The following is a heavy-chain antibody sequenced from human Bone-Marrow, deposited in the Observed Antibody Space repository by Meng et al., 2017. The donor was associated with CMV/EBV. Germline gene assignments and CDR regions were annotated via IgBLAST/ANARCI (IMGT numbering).Heavy chain of an antibody. CDR1: GFTFSSYE. V-gene: IGHV3-48*03. CDR3: ARGKGGGATHRLLDY. J-gene: IGHJ4*02. CDR2: ISSSGSTI. Sequence: GESLKISCAASGFTFSSYEMNWVRQAPGKGLEWVSYISSSGSTIYYADSVKGRFTISRDNAKNSLYLQMNSLRAEDTAVYYCARGKGGGATHRLLDYWGQGTLVTVSS. D-gene: IGHD1-26*01.